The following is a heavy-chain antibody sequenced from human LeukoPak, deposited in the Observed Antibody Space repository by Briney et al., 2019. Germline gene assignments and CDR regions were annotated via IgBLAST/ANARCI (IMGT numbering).Heavy chain of an antibody. CDR1: GYTFTSYG. J-gene: IGHJ6*02. CDR2: ISAYNGNT. CDR3: ARDGPCGPARMDV. V-gene: IGHV1-18*01. Sequence: ASVKVSCKASGYTFTSYGISWVRQAPGQGLEWMGWISAYNGNTNYAQKLQGRVTMTTDTSTSTVYMELRRLRSDATDVYYCARDGPCGPARMDVWGQGTTVTVSS.